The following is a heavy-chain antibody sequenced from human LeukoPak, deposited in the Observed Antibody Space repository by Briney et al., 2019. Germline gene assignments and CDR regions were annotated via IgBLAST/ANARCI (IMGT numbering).Heavy chain of an antibody. CDR3: ARGRVVRGVIITTGDY. CDR2: INPNSGGT. CDR1: GYTFTGYY. V-gene: IGHV1-2*02. Sequence: SVKVSCKASGYTFTGYYMHWVRQAPGQGLEWMGWINPNSGGTNYAQKFQGRVTMTRDTSISTAYMELSRLRSDDTVVYYCARGRVVRGVIITTGDYWGQGTLVAVSS. D-gene: IGHD3-10*01. J-gene: IGHJ4*02.